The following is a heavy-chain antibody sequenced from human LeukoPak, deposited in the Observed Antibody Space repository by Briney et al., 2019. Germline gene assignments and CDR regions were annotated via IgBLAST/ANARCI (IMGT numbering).Heavy chain of an antibody. Sequence: SETLCLTCAVSGGSISSNNWWSWVRQAPGKGLEWIGEIYHRGSTNYNPSLKSRVTISVDKSKNQFSLNLSSVTAADTAVYYCAREGINSRSWGDFDYWGQGSLATVSS. D-gene: IGHD3-16*01. CDR3: AREGINSRSWGDFDY. V-gene: IGHV4-4*02. CDR2: IYHRGST. J-gene: IGHJ4*02. CDR1: GGSISSNNW.